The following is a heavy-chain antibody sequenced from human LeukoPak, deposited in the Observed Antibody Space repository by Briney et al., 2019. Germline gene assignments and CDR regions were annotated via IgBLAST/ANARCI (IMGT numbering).Heavy chain of an antibody. CDR3: ARVGGYDGVYYFDY. Sequence: GGALRLSCAAPGFTFSSYSMNSVRQAPGKRLGWVSSISSSSSYIYYADSVKGRFTISRDNAKNSLYLQMNSLRAEDTAVYYCARVGGYDGVYYFDYWGQGTLVTVSS. CDR1: GFTFSSYS. J-gene: IGHJ4*02. V-gene: IGHV3-21*01. D-gene: IGHD5-12*01. CDR2: ISSSSSYI.